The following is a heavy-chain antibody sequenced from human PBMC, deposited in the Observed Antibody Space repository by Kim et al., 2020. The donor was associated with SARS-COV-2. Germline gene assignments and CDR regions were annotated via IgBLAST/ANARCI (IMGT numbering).Heavy chain of an antibody. J-gene: IGHJ4*02. CDR2: NPARGGT. V-gene: IGHV1-2*02. Sequence: NPARGGTTNAKRFQGRVTMTRDTSISTAYMELSRLRSDDTAVYYCARSWDYWGQGTLVTVSS. CDR3: ARSWDY.